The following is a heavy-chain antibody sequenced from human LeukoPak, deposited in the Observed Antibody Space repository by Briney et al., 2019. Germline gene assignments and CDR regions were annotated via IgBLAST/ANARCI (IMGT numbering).Heavy chain of an antibody. V-gene: IGHV1-69*13. J-gene: IGHJ6*03. CDR3: AGGPYSSSWYIRGEGGYYMDV. D-gene: IGHD6-13*01. CDR2: IIPIFGTA. Sequence: SVKVSCKASGGTFSSYAISWVRQAPGQGLEWMGGIIPIFGTANYAQKFQGRVTITADESTSTAYMELSSLRSEDTAVYYCAGGPYSSSWYIRGEGGYYMDVWGKGTTVTVSS. CDR1: GGTFSSYA.